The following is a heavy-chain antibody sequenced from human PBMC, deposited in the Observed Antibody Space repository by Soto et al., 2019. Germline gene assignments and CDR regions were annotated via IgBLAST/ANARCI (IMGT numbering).Heavy chain of an antibody. CDR1: GDSVTSHY. Sequence: ASETLSLTWSFSGDSVTSHYLSWIRQSPEKGLEWIGDMYYTGITHYHPSLKSRLTISVDTSKNQFSLKLSSVTAADTAVYYCASTGYCSSTSCEPFDYWGQGTLVTVSS. CDR2: MYYTGIT. J-gene: IGHJ4*02. V-gene: IGHV4-59*08. CDR3: ASTGYCSSTSCEPFDY. D-gene: IGHD2-2*01.